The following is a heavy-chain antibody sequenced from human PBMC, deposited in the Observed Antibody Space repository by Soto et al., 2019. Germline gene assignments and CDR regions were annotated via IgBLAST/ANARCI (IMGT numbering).Heavy chain of an antibody. CDR3: CGVRRDGYNY. J-gene: IGHJ1*01. D-gene: IGHD5-12*01. Sequence: EVQLVESGGGLVQPGGSLRLSCAASGFSFNNYWMFWVRQPPGKGLVWVSHINSDGSTRTYADSVKGRFTISRDNAKNTLNLQMNSLGAEDTSLYYCCGVRRDGYNYWGQGTLVTVSS. CDR1: GFSFNNYW. V-gene: IGHV3-74*02. CDR2: INSDGSTR.